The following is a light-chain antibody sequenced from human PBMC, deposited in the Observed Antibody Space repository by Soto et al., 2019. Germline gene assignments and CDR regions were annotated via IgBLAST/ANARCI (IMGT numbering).Light chain of an antibody. J-gene: IGLJ2*01. CDR3: AAWDDSLNVPV. V-gene: IGLV1-44*01. Sequence: QSLLSQPHSVSGTPGQEVTISCSGSGSDIGSNTVSWYQQVPGTAPKVLIYSNNQRPSGVPDRFFGSKAGTSASLTIIGLESEAEADYYCAAWDDSLNVPVLGGGTKVTVL. CDR1: GSDIGSNT. CDR2: SNN.